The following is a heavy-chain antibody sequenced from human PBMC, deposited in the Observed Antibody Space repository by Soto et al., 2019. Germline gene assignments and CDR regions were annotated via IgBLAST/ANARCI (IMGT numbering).Heavy chain of an antibody. V-gene: IGHV4-4*02. CDR1: GGSISSRNW. D-gene: IGHD3-3*01. CDR2: LYEGGTTT. Sequence: QLQESGPGLVKPSGTLSLTCDGSGGSISSRNWWSWVRQSPGKGLVWIGELYEGGTTTTYNPSLKSRVTMSIDKSKNKLALKLSSVTAADTAMYYCATQTIYYTLDVWGQGTTVTVSS. CDR3: ATQTIYYTLDV. J-gene: IGHJ6*02.